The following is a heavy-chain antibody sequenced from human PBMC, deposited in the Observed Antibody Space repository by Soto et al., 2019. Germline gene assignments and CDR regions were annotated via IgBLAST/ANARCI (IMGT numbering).Heavy chain of an antibody. CDR2: ISWNSGTI. CDR1: GFTFDDYA. J-gene: IGHJ6*02. V-gene: IGHV3-9*01. Sequence: EVQLVESGGGLVQPGRSLRLSCAASGFTFDDYAMHWVRQAPGKGLEWGSGISWNSGTIVYADSVKGRFTISRDNAKNSLYRQMNSLRGEDTALYYCAKDMRGGSSSSRYYYGLDVWGQGTTVTVSS. D-gene: IGHD6-13*01. CDR3: AKDMRGGSSSSRYYYGLDV.